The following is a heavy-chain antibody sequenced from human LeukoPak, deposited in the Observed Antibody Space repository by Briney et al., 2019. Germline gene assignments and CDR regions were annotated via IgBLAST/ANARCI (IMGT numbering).Heavy chain of an antibody. CDR3: ARVFSGSYWPEYFQH. V-gene: IGHV3-64*04. Sequence: PGGSLRLSCSASGFTFSSYAMHWVRQAPGKGLEYVSAISSNGGSTYYADSVKGRFTISRDNSKNTLYLQMNSLRAEDTAVYYCARVFSGSYWPEYFQHWGQGTLVTVSS. CDR2: ISSNGGST. J-gene: IGHJ1*01. D-gene: IGHD1-26*01. CDR1: GFTFSSYA.